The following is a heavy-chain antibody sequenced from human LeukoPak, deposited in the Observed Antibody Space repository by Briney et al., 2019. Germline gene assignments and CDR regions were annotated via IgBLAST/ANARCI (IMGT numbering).Heavy chain of an antibody. V-gene: IGHV1-69*13. Sequence: SVKVSCKASGGTFSSYAISWVRQAPGQGLEWMGGIIPIFGTANYAQKFQGRVTITADESTSTAYMELSSLRSEDTAVYYCAADYRSPALFDYWGQGTLVTDSS. CDR2: IIPIFGTA. CDR1: GGTFSSYA. CDR3: AADYRSPALFDY. J-gene: IGHJ4*02.